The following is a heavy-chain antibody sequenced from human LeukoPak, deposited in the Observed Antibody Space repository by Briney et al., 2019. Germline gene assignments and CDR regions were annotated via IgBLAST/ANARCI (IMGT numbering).Heavy chain of an antibody. D-gene: IGHD3/OR15-3a*01. Sequence: SVKVSCKASGGTFSSYAISWVRQAPGQGLEWMGRIIPIFGTANYAQKFQGRVKITTDESTSTAYMELSSLRSEDTAVYYCARVGLKDYYYYMDVWGKGTTVTVSS. CDR2: IIPIFGTA. CDR3: ARVGLKDYYYYMDV. CDR1: GGTFSSYA. V-gene: IGHV1-69*05. J-gene: IGHJ6*03.